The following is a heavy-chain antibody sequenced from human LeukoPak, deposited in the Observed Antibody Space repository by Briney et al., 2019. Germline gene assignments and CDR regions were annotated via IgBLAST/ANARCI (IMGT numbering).Heavy chain of an antibody. J-gene: IGHJ4*02. V-gene: IGHV4-59*01. CDR3: ARVLVDYGGSYYFDY. Sequence: SETLSLTCTVSGGSISSYYWSWIRQPPGKGLEWIGYIYYSGSTNYNPSLKSRVTISVDTSKNQFSLKLSSVTAADTAVYYCARVLVDYGGSYYFDYWGQGTLVTVSS. CDR2: IYYSGST. D-gene: IGHD4-23*01. CDR1: GGSISSYY.